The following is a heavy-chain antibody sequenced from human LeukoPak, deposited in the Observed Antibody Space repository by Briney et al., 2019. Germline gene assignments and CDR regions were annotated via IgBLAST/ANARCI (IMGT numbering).Heavy chain of an antibody. V-gene: IGHV3-30-3*01. CDR1: GFTFSSYA. D-gene: IGHD3-16*02. CDR3: ARGSGVWGSYRYTVDY. Sequence: GRSLRLSCAASGFTFSSYAMHWVRQAPGKGLEWVAVISYDGSNKYYADSVKGPFTISRDNSKNTLYLQMNSLRAEDTAVYYCARGSGVWGSYRYTVDYWGQGTLVTVSS. J-gene: IGHJ4*02. CDR2: ISYDGSNK.